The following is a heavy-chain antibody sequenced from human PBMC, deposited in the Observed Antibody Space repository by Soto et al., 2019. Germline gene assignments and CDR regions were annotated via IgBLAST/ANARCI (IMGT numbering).Heavy chain of an antibody. D-gene: IGHD3-22*01. CDR2: ISYDGSNK. CDR3: ARSGWEYGSGYFGNEKYDIDY. V-gene: IGHV3-30-3*01. J-gene: IGHJ4*02. CDR1: GFTFSSYA. Sequence: QVQLVESGGGVVQPGTSLRLSCAASGFTFSSYAMHWVRQAPGKGLEWVAVISYDGSNKYYANSVKGRFTISRDNSKNALYLQMNSLRAEDTAVYYCARSGWEYGSGYFGNEKYDIDYWGQGTLVTVSS.